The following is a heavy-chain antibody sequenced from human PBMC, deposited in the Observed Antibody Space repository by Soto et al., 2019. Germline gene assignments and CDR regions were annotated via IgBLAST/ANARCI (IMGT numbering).Heavy chain of an antibody. CDR2: ISSSSSYI. CDR1: GFTFSSYS. J-gene: IGHJ6*02. Sequence: GGSLRLSCAASGFTFSSYSMNWVRQAPGKGLEWVSSISSSSSYIYYADSVKGRFTIFRDNAKNSLYLQMNSLRAEDTAVYYCAREGVQHGSGPYYYYGMDVWGQGTTVTVSS. D-gene: IGHD3-10*01. CDR3: AREGVQHGSGPYYYYGMDV. V-gene: IGHV3-21*01.